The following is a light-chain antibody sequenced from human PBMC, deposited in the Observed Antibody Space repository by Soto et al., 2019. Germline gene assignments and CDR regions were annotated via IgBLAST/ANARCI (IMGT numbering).Light chain of an antibody. J-gene: IGKJ2*01. Sequence: DIQMTQSPSTLSGSVGDRVTITCRASQTISSWLAWYQQKPGKAPKLLIHDASTLESGVPSRFSGSGFGTEFTLTISSLQPDDFATYYCQHCHEYPYTFGQGTNLEIK. V-gene: IGKV1-5*01. CDR2: DAS. CDR1: QTISSW. CDR3: QHCHEYPYT.